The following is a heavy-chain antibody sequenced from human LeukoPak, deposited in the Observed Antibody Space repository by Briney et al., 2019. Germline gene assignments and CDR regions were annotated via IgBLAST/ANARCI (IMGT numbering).Heavy chain of an antibody. CDR3: AMAYNYGMDI. CDR2: INHDGSEK. CDR1: VFSFKNFW. V-gene: IGHV3-7*03. J-gene: IGHJ6*02. Sequence: GGSLRLSCAASVFSFKNFWMIWVRQAPWKGLEWVANINHDGSEKYYVDSVKGRFTISRDNAQKSLYLQMNTLRAEDTAVYYCAMAYNYGMDIWGQGTAVTVS.